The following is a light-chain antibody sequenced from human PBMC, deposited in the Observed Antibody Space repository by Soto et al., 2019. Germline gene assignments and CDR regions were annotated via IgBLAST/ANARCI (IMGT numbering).Light chain of an antibody. CDR2: GAF. J-gene: IGKJ1*01. CDR1: QSVSSN. V-gene: IGKV3-15*01. CDR3: LQDINYPWT. Sequence: EIVMTQSPVTLSVSPGERVTLSCRASQSVSSNLAWYQQKPGQAPSLLIYGAFTRATGIPARFSGSGSGSEFTLTISGLQPEDSATYYCLQDINYPWTFGQGTKVDI.